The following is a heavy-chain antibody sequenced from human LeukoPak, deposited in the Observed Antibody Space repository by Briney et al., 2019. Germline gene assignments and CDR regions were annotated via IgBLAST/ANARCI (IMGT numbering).Heavy chain of an antibody. V-gene: IGHV3-21*01. D-gene: IGHD3-3*01. J-gene: IGHJ6*02. CDR2: ISSSSSYI. CDR1: GFTFSSYS. Sequence: GGSLRLSCAASGFTFSSYSMNWVRQAPGKGLEWVSSISSSSSYIYYADSVKGRFTISRDNAKNSLYLQMNSLSAEDTAVYYCARDRDKGVETYYYYGMDVWGQGTTVTVSS. CDR3: ARDRDKGVETYYYYGMDV.